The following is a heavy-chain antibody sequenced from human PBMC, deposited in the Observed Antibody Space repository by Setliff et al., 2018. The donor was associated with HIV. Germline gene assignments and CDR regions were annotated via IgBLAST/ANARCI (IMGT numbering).Heavy chain of an antibody. D-gene: IGHD3-10*01. J-gene: IGHJ6*02. Sequence: PGGSLRLSCAASGFTFSSYAMHWVRQAPGKGLEWVAVISYDGSNKYYADSVKGRFTISRDKSKNTLYLQMNSLRVEDTAVYYCARDLAGTPYYYYGMDVWGQGTTVTVSS. CDR2: ISYDGSNK. V-gene: IGHV3-30-3*01. CDR3: ARDLAGTPYYYYGMDV. CDR1: GFTFSSYA.